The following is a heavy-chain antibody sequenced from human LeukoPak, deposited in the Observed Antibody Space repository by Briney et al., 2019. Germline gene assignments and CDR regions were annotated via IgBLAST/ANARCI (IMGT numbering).Heavy chain of an antibody. CDR3: ARGISPGY. CDR2: IYYRGTT. V-gene: IGHV4-59*01. D-gene: IGHD3-3*01. Sequence: SETLSLTCTVSGGXISPYYWTWIRQPPGKGLEWIGCIYYRGTTSYNPSLKSRVTISLDTSKNQFSLRLSSVTTADTAVYFCARGISPGYWGQGTQVTVSS. J-gene: IGHJ4*02. CDR1: GGXISPYY.